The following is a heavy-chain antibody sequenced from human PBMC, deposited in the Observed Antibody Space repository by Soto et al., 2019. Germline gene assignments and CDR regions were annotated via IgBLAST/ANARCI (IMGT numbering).Heavy chain of an antibody. CDR2: IYYTGTT. D-gene: IGHD3-10*01. Sequence: TLSLTFTVSGASIRSHYWSWVLQLPGKGLEWIGFIYYTGTTKYNPSLESRVTISVDTSKNQFSLNLSSVTAVDTAVYYCARESGGGGLHNWFDPWGPGTLVTVSS. J-gene: IGHJ5*02. CDR3: ARESGGGGLHNWFDP. CDR1: GASIRSHY. V-gene: IGHV4-59*11.